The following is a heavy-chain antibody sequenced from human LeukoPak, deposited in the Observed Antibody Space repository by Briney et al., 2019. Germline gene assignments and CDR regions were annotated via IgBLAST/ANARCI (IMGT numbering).Heavy chain of an antibody. D-gene: IGHD3-22*01. Sequence: ASVKVSCKASGYTFTSYYMHWVRQAPGQGLEWMGGIIPIFGTANYAQKFQGRVTITADKSTSTAYMELSSLRSEDTAVYYCARAHYYDSSGYFYLSAFDIWGQGTMVTVSS. V-gene: IGHV1-69*06. CDR3: ARAHYYDSSGYFYLSAFDI. J-gene: IGHJ3*02. CDR1: GYTFTSYY. CDR2: IIPIFGTA.